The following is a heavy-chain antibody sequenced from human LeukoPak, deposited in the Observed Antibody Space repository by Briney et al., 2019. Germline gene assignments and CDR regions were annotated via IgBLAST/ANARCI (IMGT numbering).Heavy chain of an antibody. CDR3: ARGRPAVDY. CDR1: GGSFSGYD. J-gene: IGHJ4*02. Sequence: SETLSLTCAVYGGSFSGYDWSWIRQPPGKGLEWIGEINHSGSTNYNPSLKSRVTISVDTSKTQFSLKLSSVTAADTAVYYCARGRPAVDYWGQGTLVTVSS. V-gene: IGHV4-34*01. CDR2: INHSGST.